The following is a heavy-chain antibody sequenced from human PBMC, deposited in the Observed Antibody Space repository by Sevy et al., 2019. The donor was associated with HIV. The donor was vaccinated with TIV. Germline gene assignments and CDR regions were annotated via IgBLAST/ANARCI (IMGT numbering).Heavy chain of an antibody. J-gene: IGHJ4*02. CDR3: VRALLKADSL. V-gene: IGHV3-7*01. D-gene: IGHD1-26*01. CDR1: GFNIRTHW. Sequence: GGSLRLSCAASGFNIRTHWMLWVRQAPGKGLEWVANINDDGSTKYYLDSVKGRFTISRDNAENSVFLQMNSLRVEDTAVYYCVRALLKADSLWGQGTLVTVSS. CDR2: INDDGSTK.